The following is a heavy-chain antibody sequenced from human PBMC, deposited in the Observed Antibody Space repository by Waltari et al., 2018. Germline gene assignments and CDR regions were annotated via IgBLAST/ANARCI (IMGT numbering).Heavy chain of an antibody. D-gene: IGHD6-6*01. V-gene: IGHV3-23*01. Sequence: EVQLLESGGVLVQPGLSLRLSCAASGSSFIPSAMSWVRQAPGKWLEWVSGITDSSDYTAYADSVKGRFTISRDKSKSTLYLQMNSLRAEDTALYYCVRRGGSSGSLYFDFWGQGTLVTVSS. CDR3: VRRGGSSGSLYFDF. CDR1: GSSFIPSA. J-gene: IGHJ4*02. CDR2: ITDSSDYT.